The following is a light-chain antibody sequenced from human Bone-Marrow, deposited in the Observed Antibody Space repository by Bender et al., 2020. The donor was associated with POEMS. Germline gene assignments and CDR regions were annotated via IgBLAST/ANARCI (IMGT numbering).Light chain of an antibody. CDR1: SSNIGNHG. CDR3: QSYDTSLTGV. J-gene: IGLJ2*01. V-gene: IGLV1-40*01. CDR2: GTT. Sequence: QSVVTQPPSLSEAPRQRVTISCSGSSSNIGNHGVNWYQQLPGEAPKLLIYGTTNRPSGVPDRFTGSRSGTSASLDITGLQAEDEAEYVCQSYDTSLTGVFGGGTKLTVL.